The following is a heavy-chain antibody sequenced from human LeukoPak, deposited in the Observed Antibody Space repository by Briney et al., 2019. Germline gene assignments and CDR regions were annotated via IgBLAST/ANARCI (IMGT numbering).Heavy chain of an antibody. CDR3: AKSSYYDSSGYYREYYFDY. CDR2: IIPIFGTA. Sequence: ASVKVSCKASGGTFSSYAISWVRQAPGQGLEWMGGIIPIFGTANYAQKFQGRVTITADEFTSTAYMELSSLRSEDTAVYYCAKSSYYDSSGYYREYYFDYWGQGTLVTVSS. V-gene: IGHV1-69*13. CDR1: GGTFSSYA. J-gene: IGHJ4*02. D-gene: IGHD3-22*01.